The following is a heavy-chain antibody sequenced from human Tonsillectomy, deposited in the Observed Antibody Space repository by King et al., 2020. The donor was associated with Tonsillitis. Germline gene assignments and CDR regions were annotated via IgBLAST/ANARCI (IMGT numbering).Heavy chain of an antibody. CDR2: IQYDGCLQ. J-gene: IGHJ4*02. V-gene: IGHV3-30*02. Sequence: VQLVESGGGVVQPGGSLTLSCAASGITFSSYAMHWVRQAPGKGLEWVAFIQYDGCLQYYADSVKGRLTISRNDSTHTLNLQMNSLRSEDTALYYCAKEPTPSRPFYNWGQGTLVTVSS. CDR3: AKEPTPSRPFYN. D-gene: IGHD2/OR15-2a*01. CDR1: GITFSSYA.